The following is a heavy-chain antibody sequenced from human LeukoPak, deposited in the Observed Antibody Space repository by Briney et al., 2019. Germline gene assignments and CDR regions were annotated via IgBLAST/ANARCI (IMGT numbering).Heavy chain of an antibody. Sequence: ASVKVSCKASGYTFTSYGISWVRQAPGQGLEWMGWISAYNGNTNYAQKLQGRVTMTTDTSTSTAYMELRSLRSDDTAVYYCARKKKLWFARGYFDYWGQGTLVTVSS. CDR1: GYTFTSYG. V-gene: IGHV1-18*01. CDR3: ARKKKLWFARGYFDY. D-gene: IGHD3-10*01. J-gene: IGHJ4*02. CDR2: ISAYNGNT.